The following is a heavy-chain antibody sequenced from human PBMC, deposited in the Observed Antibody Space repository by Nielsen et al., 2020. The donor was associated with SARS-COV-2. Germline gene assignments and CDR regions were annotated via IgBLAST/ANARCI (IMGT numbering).Heavy chain of an antibody. CDR1: GGTFSSYG. D-gene: IGHD6-13*01. V-gene: IGHV1-8*02. CDR3: VKSKGDSTWSFDY. J-gene: IGHJ4*02. CDR2: MNPSSGNT. Sequence: ASVKVSCKASGGTFSSYGISWVRQATGQGLEWMGWMNPSSGNTGYAQKLKGRVTMTRNTSTNTAYMELSSLTSEDTAVYYCVKSKGDSTWSFDYWSQGTLVTVSS.